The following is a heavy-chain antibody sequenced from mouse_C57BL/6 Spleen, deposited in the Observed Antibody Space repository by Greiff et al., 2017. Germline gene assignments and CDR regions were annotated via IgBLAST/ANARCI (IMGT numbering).Heavy chain of an antibody. Sequence: VQLQQSGPELVKPGASVKISCKASGYTFTDYYMNWVKQSHGKSLEWIGDINPNNGGTSYNQKFKGKATLTVDKSSSTAYMELRSLSSEDSAVYYCARPQDLDSSGSFAYWGQGTLVTVSA. CDR3: ARPQDLDSSGSFAY. CDR2: INPNNGGT. V-gene: IGHV1-26*01. J-gene: IGHJ3*01. CDR1: GYTFTDYY. D-gene: IGHD3-2*02.